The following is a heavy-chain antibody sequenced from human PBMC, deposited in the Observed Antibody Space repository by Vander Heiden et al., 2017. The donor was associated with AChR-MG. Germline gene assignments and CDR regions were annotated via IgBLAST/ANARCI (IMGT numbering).Heavy chain of an antibody. CDR2: ISGSGGST. Sequence: EVQLLESGGGLLQPGGSLRLSCAASGFTCRSYAMSWVRQAPGKGLEWVSAISGSGGSTYYADSVKGRFTISRDNSKNTLYLQMNSLRAEDTAVYYCAKDGYGSGPPDAFDIWGQGTMVTVSS. J-gene: IGHJ3*02. D-gene: IGHD3-10*01. CDR1: GFTCRSYA. CDR3: AKDGYGSGPPDAFDI. V-gene: IGHV3-23*01.